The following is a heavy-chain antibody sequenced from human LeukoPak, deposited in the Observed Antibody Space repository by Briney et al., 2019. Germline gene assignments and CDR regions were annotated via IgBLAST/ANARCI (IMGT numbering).Heavy chain of an antibody. CDR3: ARGPDYGDRLDYFDY. D-gene: IGHD4-17*01. CDR2: VRPEGTTT. Sequence: GGSLRLSCAASGFTFSTYWMHWVRQAPGKGLVWVSRVRPEGTTTAYADSVKGRFIISRDNAKNSLDLQMNSLRAEDTAVYSCARGPDYGDRLDYFDYWGQGTLVTVSS. V-gene: IGHV3-74*03. CDR1: GFTFSTYW. J-gene: IGHJ4*02.